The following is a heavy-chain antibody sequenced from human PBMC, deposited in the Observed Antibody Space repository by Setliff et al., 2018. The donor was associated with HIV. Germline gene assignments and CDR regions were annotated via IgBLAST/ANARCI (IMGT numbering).Heavy chain of an antibody. CDR1: GYTFTSYG. Sequence: ASVKVSCKASGYTFTSYGISWVRQAPGQGLEWMGWISSYNGNTHFAQKYQDRISMTTDTSANIAYMELRSLQSDDTAVYYCARIDESITIFGVVSYPLDFWGKGTTVTSPQ. CDR3: ARIDESITIFGVVSYPLDF. J-gene: IGHJ6*04. V-gene: IGHV1-18*01. CDR2: ISSYNGNT. D-gene: IGHD3-3*01.